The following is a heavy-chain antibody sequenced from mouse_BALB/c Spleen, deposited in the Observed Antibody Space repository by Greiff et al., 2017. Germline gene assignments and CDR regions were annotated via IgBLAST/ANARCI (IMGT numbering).Heavy chain of an antibody. J-gene: IGHJ4*01. Sequence: QVQLKQSGAELMKPGASVKISCKATGYTFSSYWIEWVKQRPGHGLEWIGEILPGSGSTNYNEKFKGKATFTADTSSNTAYMQLSSLTSEDSAVYYCARWGITTSGYAMDYWGQGTSVTVSS. CDR1: GYTFSSYW. CDR3: ARWGITTSGYAMDY. V-gene: IGHV1-9*01. D-gene: IGHD2-4*01. CDR2: ILPGSGST.